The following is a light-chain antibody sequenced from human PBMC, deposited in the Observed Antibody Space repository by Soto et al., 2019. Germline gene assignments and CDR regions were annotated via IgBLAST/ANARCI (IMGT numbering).Light chain of an antibody. V-gene: IGKV1-5*03. CDR3: QQYNSYPWT. CDR2: KAS. CDR1: QTISSW. J-gene: IGKJ1*01. Sequence: DIQMTQSPSTLSGSVGDRVTITCRASQTISSWLAWYQQKPGKATKLLIYKASTLKSGVPSRFSGSGSGTEFTLTISSLQPDDFATYYCQQYNSYPWTVGQGTKVDIK.